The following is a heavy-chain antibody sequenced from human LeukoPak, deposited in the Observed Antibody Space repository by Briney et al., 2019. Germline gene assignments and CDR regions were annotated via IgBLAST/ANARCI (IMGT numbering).Heavy chain of an antibody. J-gene: IGHJ4*02. CDR1: GGTFSSYA. D-gene: IGHD3-3*01. Sequence: SVKVSCKASGGTFSSYAISGVRQAPGQGLEWMGRIIPILGIANYALKFQGRVTITADKSTSTAYMELSSLRSEDTAVYYCEFWSGYRDYWGQGTLVTVSS. CDR3: EFWSGYRDY. V-gene: IGHV1-69*04. CDR2: IIPILGIA.